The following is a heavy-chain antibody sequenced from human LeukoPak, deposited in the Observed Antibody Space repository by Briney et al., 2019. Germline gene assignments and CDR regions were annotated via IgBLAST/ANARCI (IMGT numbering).Heavy chain of an antibody. J-gene: IGHJ6*02. Sequence: SETLSLTCSVSGVSITSYYWGWIRQSPGRGLEWIAYMKYSGTTNSNPSLQSPVTMSIDASRAQFSLNLSSVTAADTAVYYCARVNLVVPAAMLYYYYYYGMDVWGQGTTVTVSS. V-gene: IGHV4-59*12. D-gene: IGHD2-2*01. CDR2: MKYSGTT. CDR1: GVSITSYY. CDR3: ARVNLVVPAAMLYYYYYYGMDV.